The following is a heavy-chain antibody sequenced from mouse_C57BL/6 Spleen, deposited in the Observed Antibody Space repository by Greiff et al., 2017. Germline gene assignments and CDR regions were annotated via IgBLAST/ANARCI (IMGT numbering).Heavy chain of an antibody. V-gene: IGHV1-19*01. Sequence: EVQLQQSGPVLVKPGASVKMSCKASGYTFTDYYMNWVKQSHGKSLEWIGVINPYNGGTSYNQKFKGKATLTVDKSSSTAYMELNSLTSEDSAVYYCARGGEDDYDGAYWGQGTLVTVSA. J-gene: IGHJ3*01. D-gene: IGHD2-4*01. CDR2: INPYNGGT. CDR3: ARGGEDDYDGAY. CDR1: GYTFTDYY.